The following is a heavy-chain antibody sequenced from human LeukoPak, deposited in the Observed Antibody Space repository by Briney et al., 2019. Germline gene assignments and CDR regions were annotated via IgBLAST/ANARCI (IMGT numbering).Heavy chain of an antibody. J-gene: IGHJ4*02. D-gene: IGHD4-17*01. CDR3: ATDSHYAFDF. CDR2: VRPGDSAR. Sequence: PGGSLRLSCAAFGFTFSNYPMNWVRQAPGKGLEWVSNVRPGDSARSYADSVRGRFTISRDDAKNSLYLQMNSLRDEDTAVYYCATDSHYAFDFWGLGTLDTVSS. CDR1: GFTFSNYP. V-gene: IGHV3-48*02.